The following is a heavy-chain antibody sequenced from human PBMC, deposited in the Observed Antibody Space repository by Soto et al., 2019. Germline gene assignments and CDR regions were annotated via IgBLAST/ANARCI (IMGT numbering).Heavy chain of an antibody. D-gene: IGHD1-1*01. J-gene: IGHJ4*02. CDR1: GGSFSGYY. CDR2: INHTGST. V-gene: IGHV4-34*01. Sequence: SETLSLTCAVYGGSFSGYYWSWIRQAPGEGLEWIGEINHTGSTNENPFLKSRVTILVDTSKNQFSLKLGSVTAADTAVYFCAIGAQGNAVDTYFFDYWSLGTPVTVSS. CDR3: AIGAQGNAVDTYFFDY.